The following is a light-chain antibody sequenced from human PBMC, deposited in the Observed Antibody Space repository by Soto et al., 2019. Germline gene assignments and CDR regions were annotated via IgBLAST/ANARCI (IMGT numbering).Light chain of an antibody. CDR1: QSISSW. J-gene: IGKJ4*01. Sequence: DVEMTKSTSTLPASVGNRVTIPCRASQSISSWLAWYQQKPGKAPKLLIYDASSLESGVPSRFSGSGSGTEFTLTISSLQPDDFATYYCQQYNSYSTFGGGTKVDIK. CDR2: DAS. V-gene: IGKV1-5*01. CDR3: QQYNSYST.